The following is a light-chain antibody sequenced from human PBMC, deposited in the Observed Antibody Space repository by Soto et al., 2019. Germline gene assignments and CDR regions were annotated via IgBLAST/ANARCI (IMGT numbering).Light chain of an antibody. V-gene: IGLV1-40*01. CDR3: QSYDRSLSGVV. J-gene: IGLJ2*01. Sequence: QSVLTQPPSVSGAPGQRVTISCTGSSSNIGAGYDVHWYQQLPETAPKLHIYGNTNRPSGVPDRFSGSKSDTSASLAITRLQAEDEADYYCQSYDRSLSGVVFGGGTKVTVL. CDR1: SSNIGAGYD. CDR2: GNT.